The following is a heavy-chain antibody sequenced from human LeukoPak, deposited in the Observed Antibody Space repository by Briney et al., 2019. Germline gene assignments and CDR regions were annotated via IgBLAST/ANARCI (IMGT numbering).Heavy chain of an antibody. Sequence: GGSLRLSCAATGLSVSSNFMSWVRQAPGKGLEWVSAISGSGGSTYYADSVKGRFTISRDNSKNTLYLQMSSLRAEDTAIYYCAREGVGGTTPVLYYFDNWGQGTLVTVSS. CDR2: ISGSGGST. V-gene: IGHV3-23*01. D-gene: IGHD1-26*01. J-gene: IGHJ4*02. CDR1: GLSVSSNF. CDR3: AREGVGGTTPVLYYFDN.